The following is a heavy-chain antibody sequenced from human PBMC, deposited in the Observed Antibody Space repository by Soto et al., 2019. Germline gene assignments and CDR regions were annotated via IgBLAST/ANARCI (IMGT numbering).Heavy chain of an antibody. CDR3: ARHNGPLYVGDYYDIDV. J-gene: IGHJ6*02. CDR1: VGSISSSSYY. V-gene: IGHV4-39*01. CDR2: IYYSGYT. D-gene: IGHD3-16*01. Sequence: QLQLQESRPGLVKPSETLSLTCTVSVGSISSSSYYWGWIRQPPGKGLEWIGSIYYSGYTYYHPSTKSLVSISVDTAKNQFSPNLSSVTAADTAVYYCARHNGPLYVGDYYDIDVWGQGTTVTVSS.